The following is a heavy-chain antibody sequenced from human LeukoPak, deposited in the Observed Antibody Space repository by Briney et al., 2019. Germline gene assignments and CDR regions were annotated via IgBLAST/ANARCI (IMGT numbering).Heavy chain of an antibody. D-gene: IGHD3-9*01. Sequence: SETLSLTCTVSGGSISSYYWSWIRQPPGKGLEWIGYIYYSGSTNYNPSLKSRVTISVDTSKNQFSLKLSSVTAADTAVYYCARNLYYDILTGYPEANWFDPWGQGTLVTVSS. CDR1: GGSISSYY. V-gene: IGHV4-59*01. J-gene: IGHJ5*02. CDR2: IYYSGST. CDR3: ARNLYYDILTGYPEANWFDP.